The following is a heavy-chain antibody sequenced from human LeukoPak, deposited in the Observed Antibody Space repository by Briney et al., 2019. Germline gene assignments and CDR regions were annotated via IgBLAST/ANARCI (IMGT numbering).Heavy chain of an antibody. J-gene: IGHJ6*03. CDR3: AKDGEAHYYYYYYMDV. V-gene: IGHV3-23*01. CDR2: ISGSGGST. CDR1: GFTFSSYW. D-gene: IGHD3-10*01. Sequence: GGSLRLSCAASGFTFSSYWMSWVRQAPGKGLEWVSAISGSGGSTYYADSVKGRFTISRDNSKNTLYLQMNSLRAEDTAVYYCAKDGEAHYYYYYYMDVWGKGTTVTISS.